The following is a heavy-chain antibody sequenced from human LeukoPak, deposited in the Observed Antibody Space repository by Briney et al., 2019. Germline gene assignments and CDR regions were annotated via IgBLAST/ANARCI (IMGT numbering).Heavy chain of an antibody. J-gene: IGHJ5*02. CDR3: ARAAVILTANWFDP. CDR1: GYTFTSYA. D-gene: IGHD3-9*01. V-gene: IGHV1-3*01. CDR2: INAGNGNT. Sequence: GASVKVSCKASGYTFTSYAMHWVRQAPGQRLEWMGWINAGNGNTKYSQKFQGRVTMTTDTSTSTAYMELRSLRSDDTAVYYCARAAVILTANWFDPWGQGTLVTVSS.